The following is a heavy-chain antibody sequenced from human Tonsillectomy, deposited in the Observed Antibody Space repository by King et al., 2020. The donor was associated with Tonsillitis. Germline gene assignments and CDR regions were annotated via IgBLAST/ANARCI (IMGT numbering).Heavy chain of an antibody. V-gene: IGHV3-21*01. CDR3: ARSGYRGNDWEFDS. Sequence: VQLVESGGGLVKPGGSLTLSCGASGFNFKTYGMNWVRQAPGKGLEWVSSISSVSGYIYDADLVGGRFTISRDNAKKSLYLQMNSLTAEDTAVYYCARSGYRGNDWEFDSWGQGTLVTVSS. CDR1: GFNFKTYG. J-gene: IGHJ4*02. CDR2: ISSVSGYI. D-gene: IGHD5-12*01.